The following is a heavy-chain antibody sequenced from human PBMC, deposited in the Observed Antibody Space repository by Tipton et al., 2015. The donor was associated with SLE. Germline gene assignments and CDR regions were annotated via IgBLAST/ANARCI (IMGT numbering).Heavy chain of an antibody. V-gene: IGHV4-61*02. D-gene: IGHD1-20*01. Sequence: TLSLTCTVSGGSISSGSYYWSWIRQPAGKGLEWIGRIYTSGSTNYNPSLKSRVTISVDTSKNQFSLKLSSVTAADTAVYYCARARKWNYYFDYWGQGTLVTVSS. CDR2: IYTSGST. CDR1: GGSISSGSYY. CDR3: ARARKWNYYFDY. J-gene: IGHJ4*02.